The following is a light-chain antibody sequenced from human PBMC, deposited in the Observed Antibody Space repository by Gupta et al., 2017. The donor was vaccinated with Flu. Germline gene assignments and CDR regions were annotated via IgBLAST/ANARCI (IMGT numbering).Light chain of an antibody. Sequence: GSNVGSKSVHWYQQKPGEAPVLVVHDDFDRPSGIPERFSGSNSGNTATLTISKVEAGDEADYYCQVWDSSSDHPGVFGGGTKLTVL. V-gene: IGLV3-21*02. J-gene: IGLJ2*01. CDR3: QVWDSSSDHPGV. CDR2: DDF. CDR1: NVGSKS.